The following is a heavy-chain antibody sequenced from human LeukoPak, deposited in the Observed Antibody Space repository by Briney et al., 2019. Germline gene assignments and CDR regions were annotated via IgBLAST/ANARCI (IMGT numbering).Heavy chain of an antibody. J-gene: IGHJ4*02. CDR3: AHTTTTTYGYDF. D-gene: IGHD5-18*01. CDR1: GFSLSTSGVG. V-gene: IGHV2-5*01. Sequence: SGPTLVNPTETLTLTCSFSGFSLSTSGVGVGWIRQPPGKALEWLALFYWHDDKRYSPSLKSRLTITKDTSKDQVVLTMTNMDPVDTATYYCAHTTTTTYGYDFWGQGTLVTVSS. CDR2: FYWHDDK.